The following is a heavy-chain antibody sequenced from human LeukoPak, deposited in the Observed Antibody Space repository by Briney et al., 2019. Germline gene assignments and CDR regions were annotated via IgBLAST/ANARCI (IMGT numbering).Heavy chain of an antibody. V-gene: IGHV3-23*01. CDR3: AKAHIVVVTAIAIDY. J-gene: IGHJ4*02. CDR2: ISGSGGST. D-gene: IGHD2-21*02. Sequence: GGSLRLSCVASGFTLSDYWMSWVRQAPGKGLEWVSAISGSGGSTYYADSVKGRFTISRDNAKNSLYLQMNSLRAEDTALYYCAKAHIVVVTAIAIDYWGQGTLVTVSS. CDR1: GFTLSDYW.